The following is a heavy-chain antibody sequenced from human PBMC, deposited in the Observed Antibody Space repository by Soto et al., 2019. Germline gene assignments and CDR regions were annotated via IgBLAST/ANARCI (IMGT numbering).Heavy chain of an antibody. CDR1: GYSFTSYW. CDR2: IYPGDSDT. J-gene: IGHJ6*02. V-gene: IGHV5-51*01. D-gene: IGHD3-10*01. Sequence: GESLKISFKGSGYSFTSYWIGWVRQMPGKGLEWMGIIYPGDSDTRYSPSFQGQVTISADKSISTAYLQWSSLKASDTAMYYCATGSYYNRSPLDGMDVGGQGTTVTVSS. CDR3: ATGSYYNRSPLDGMDV.